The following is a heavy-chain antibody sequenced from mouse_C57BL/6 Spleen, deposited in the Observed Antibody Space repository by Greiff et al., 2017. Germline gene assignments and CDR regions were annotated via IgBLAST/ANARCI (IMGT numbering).Heavy chain of an antibody. Sequence: EVQRVESGGGLVQPGGSLSLSCAASGFTFTDYYMSWVRQPPGKALEWLGFIRNKANGYTTEYSASVKGRFTISRDNSQSILYLQMNALRAEDSATYYSARHPHYYGSSPAWFAYWGKGTLVTVSA. J-gene: IGHJ3*01. D-gene: IGHD1-1*01. V-gene: IGHV7-3*01. CDR1: GFTFTDYY. CDR2: IRNKANGYTT. CDR3: ARHPHYYGSSPAWFAY.